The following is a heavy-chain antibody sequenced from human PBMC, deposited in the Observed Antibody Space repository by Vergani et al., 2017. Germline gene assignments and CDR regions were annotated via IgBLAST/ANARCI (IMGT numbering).Heavy chain of an antibody. CDR2: IVVGSGNT. CDR3: GASLRYFDWLLFPPLDY. J-gene: IGHJ4*02. CDR1: GFTFTSSA. Sequence: QMQLVQSGPEVKTPGTSVKVSCKASGFTFTSSAVQWVRQARGQRLEWIGCIVVGSGNTNYAQKFQERVTITRDMSTSTAYMELSSLRSEDTAVDYFGASLRYFDWLLFPPLDYWGQGTLVTVSS. D-gene: IGHD3-9*01. V-gene: IGHV1-58*01.